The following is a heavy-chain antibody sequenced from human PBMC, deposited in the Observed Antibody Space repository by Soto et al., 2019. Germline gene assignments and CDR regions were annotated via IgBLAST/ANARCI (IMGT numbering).Heavy chain of an antibody. CDR2: IDHSGST. CDR3: ARADAREFDY. Sequence: QVQLQQWGAGLLKPSETLSLTCTVYGGSFRSYYWSWIRQYPGKGLEWIGEIDHSGSTNYNPSLKXXVXIXXDTSKNQFSVKLSPVTAADTAVYYCARADAREFDYWGQGTLVTVSS. J-gene: IGHJ4*02. CDR1: GGSFRSYY. V-gene: IGHV4-34*01. D-gene: IGHD2-8*01.